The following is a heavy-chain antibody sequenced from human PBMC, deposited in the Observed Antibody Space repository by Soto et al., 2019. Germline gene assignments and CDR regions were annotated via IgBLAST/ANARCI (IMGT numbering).Heavy chain of an antibody. CDR3: ARYEAGTCWFDP. V-gene: IGHV3-30-3*01. J-gene: IGHJ5*02. D-gene: IGHD6-13*01. CDR1: GFTFSSYA. Sequence: QVQLVESGGGVVQPGRSLRLSCAASGFTFSSYAMHWVRQAPGKGLEWVAVISYDGSNKYYADSVKGRFTISRDNSKNTLYLQMNSLRAEDAAVYYCARYEAGTCWFDPWGQGTLVTVSS. CDR2: ISYDGSNK.